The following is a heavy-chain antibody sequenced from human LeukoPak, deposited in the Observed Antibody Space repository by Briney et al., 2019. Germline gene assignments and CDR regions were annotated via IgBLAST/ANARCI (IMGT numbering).Heavy chain of an antibody. D-gene: IGHD4-17*01. J-gene: IGHJ4*02. V-gene: IGHV4-30-4*01. CDR3: AREGVYGDQHLDY. CDR1: GGSISSGDYY. Sequence: PSQTLSLTCTVSGGSISSGDYYWGWIRQPPGKGLEWIGYIYYSGSTYYNPSLKSRVTISVDTSKNQFSLKLSSVTAADTAVYYCAREGVYGDQHLDYWGQGTLVTVSS. CDR2: IYYSGST.